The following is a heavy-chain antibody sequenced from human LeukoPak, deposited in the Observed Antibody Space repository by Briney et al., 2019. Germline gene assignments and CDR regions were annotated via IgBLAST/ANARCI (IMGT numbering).Heavy chain of an antibody. V-gene: IGHV4-38-2*02. J-gene: IGHJ5*02. CDR2: IYHSGST. CDR1: GYSISSGYY. D-gene: IGHD3-9*01. Sequence: SETLSLTCTVSGYSISSGYYWGWIRQPPGKGLEWIGSIYHSGSTNYNPSLKSRVTISVDTSKNQFSLKLSSVTAADTAVYYCARRVHYDILTGYYSPSPFDPWGQGTLVTVSS. CDR3: ARRVHYDILTGYYSPSPFDP.